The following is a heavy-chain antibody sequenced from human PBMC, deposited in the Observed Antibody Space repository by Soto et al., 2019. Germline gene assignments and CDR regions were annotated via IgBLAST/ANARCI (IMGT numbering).Heavy chain of an antibody. D-gene: IGHD3-22*01. CDR3: ARPDKYYYDSRGHNFDY. CDR1: GGSISSSSYY. Sequence: SETLSLTCTVSGGSISSSSYYWGWIRQPPGKGLEWIGSIYYSGSTYYNPSLKSRVTISVDTSKNQFSLKLSSVTAADTAVYYCARPDKYYYDSRGHNFDYWGQGTLVTVSS. CDR2: IYYSGST. V-gene: IGHV4-39*01. J-gene: IGHJ4*02.